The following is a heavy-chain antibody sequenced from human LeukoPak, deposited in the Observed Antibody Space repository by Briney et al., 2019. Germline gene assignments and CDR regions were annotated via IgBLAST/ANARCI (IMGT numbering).Heavy chain of an antibody. Sequence: SQTLSLTCTVSGGSISSGSYYWSWIPQPAGKGLEWIGRIYTSGSTNYNPSLKSRVTISVDTSKNQFSLKLSSVTAADTAVYYCAGGSYPDWFDPWGQGTLVTVSS. J-gene: IGHJ5*02. CDR2: IYTSGST. CDR1: GGSISSGSYY. CDR3: AGGSYPDWFDP. V-gene: IGHV4-61*02. D-gene: IGHD1-26*01.